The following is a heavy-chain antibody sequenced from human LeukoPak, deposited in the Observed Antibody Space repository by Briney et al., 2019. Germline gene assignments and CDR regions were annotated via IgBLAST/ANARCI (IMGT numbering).Heavy chain of an antibody. CDR2: INPSGGST. CDR1: GYTFTSYY. V-gene: IGHV1-46*01. Sequence: ASVKVSCKASGYTFTSYYMHWVRQAPGQGLEWMGIINPSGGSTSYAQKFQGRVTMTRGTSTSTVYMELSSLRSEDTAVYYCARERGVVRIQLWSLAYWGQGTLVTVSS. J-gene: IGHJ4*02. CDR3: ARERGVVRIQLWSLAY. D-gene: IGHD5-18*01.